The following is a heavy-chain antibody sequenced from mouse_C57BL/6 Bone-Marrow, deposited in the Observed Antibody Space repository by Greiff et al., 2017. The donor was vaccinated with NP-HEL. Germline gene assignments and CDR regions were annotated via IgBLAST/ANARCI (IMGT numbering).Heavy chain of an antibody. V-gene: IGHV5-4*01. Sequence: EVQLVESGGGLVKPGGSLKLSCAASGFTFSSYAMSWVRQTPEKRLEWVATISDGGSYTYYPDNVKGRFTISRDNAKNNLYLQMSHLKSEDTAMYYCARGPPTTVVATDYFDYWGQGTTLTVSS. CDR2: ISDGGSYT. J-gene: IGHJ2*01. CDR3: ARGPPTTVVATDYFDY. CDR1: GFTFSSYA. D-gene: IGHD1-1*01.